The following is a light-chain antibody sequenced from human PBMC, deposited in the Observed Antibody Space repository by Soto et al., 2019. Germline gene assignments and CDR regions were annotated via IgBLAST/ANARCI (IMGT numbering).Light chain of an antibody. CDR3: GTWDSSLSAV. V-gene: IGLV1-51*01. J-gene: IGLJ2*01. CDR2: DDN. Sequence: QSVLTQPPSVSAAPGQKVTISCSGSSSNIGDSYVSWYQLLPGTAPKLLLYDDNKRPSGIPDRVSDSTSGTSATLDITGLQTGDEAEYYCGTWDSSLSAVLGGGTKLTVL. CDR1: SSNIGDSY.